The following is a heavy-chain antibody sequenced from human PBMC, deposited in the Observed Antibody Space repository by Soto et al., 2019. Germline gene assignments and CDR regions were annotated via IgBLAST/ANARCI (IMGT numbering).Heavy chain of an antibody. D-gene: IGHD3-3*01. CDR3: ARELGADFWSGYPFDY. Sequence: GGSLRLSCAASGFTFSSYSMNWVRQAPGKGLEWVSYISSSSSTIYYADSVKGRFTISRDNAKNSLYLQMNSLRAEDTAVYYCARELGADFWSGYPFDYWGQGTLVTVSS. V-gene: IGHV3-48*01. CDR2: ISSSSSTI. J-gene: IGHJ4*02. CDR1: GFTFSSYS.